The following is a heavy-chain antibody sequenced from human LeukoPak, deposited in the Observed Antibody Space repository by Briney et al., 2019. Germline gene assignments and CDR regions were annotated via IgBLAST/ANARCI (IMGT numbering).Heavy chain of an antibody. D-gene: IGHD6-19*01. CDR1: GGSISSYY. CDR3: ARRYSSGWYDYFDY. V-gene: IGHV4-59*08. Sequence: PSETLSLTCTVSGGSISSYYWSWIRQPPGKGLEWIGYIYYSGSTNYNPSLKSRVTISVDTSKNQFSLKLSSVTAADTAVYYCARRYSSGWYDYFDYWGQGTLVTASS. CDR2: IYYSGST. J-gene: IGHJ4*02.